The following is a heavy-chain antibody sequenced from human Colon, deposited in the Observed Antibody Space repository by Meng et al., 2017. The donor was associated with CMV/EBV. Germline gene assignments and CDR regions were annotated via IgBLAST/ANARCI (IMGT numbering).Heavy chain of an antibody. CDR3: ARGARIAAIGGFYYYDY. CDR1: GFTFSSSS. J-gene: IGHJ4*02. Sequence: EVQLVESGXXLXKPGGXXRXXXXXXGFTFSSSSINWVRQAPGKGLGWVSSISSSGDYIYYADSVKGRFTSSRDNAKNSLYLLMNSLRAEDTSVYYCARGARIAAIGGFYYYDYWGQGTLVTVSS. CDR2: ISSSGDYI. V-gene: IGHV3-21*01. D-gene: IGHD6-13*01.